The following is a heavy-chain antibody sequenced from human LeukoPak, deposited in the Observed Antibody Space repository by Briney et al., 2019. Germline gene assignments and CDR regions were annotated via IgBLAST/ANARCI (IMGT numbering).Heavy chain of an antibody. V-gene: IGHV1-2*02. Sequence: ASVKVSCKASGYTFTGYYMHWVRQAPGQGLGWMGWINPNSGGTNYAQKFQGRVTMTRDTSISTAYMELSRLRSDDTAVYYCARAGLRLGELSSLDYWGQGTLVTVSS. CDR2: INPNSGGT. D-gene: IGHD3-16*02. CDR3: ARAGLRLGELSSLDY. CDR1: GYTFTGYY. J-gene: IGHJ4*02.